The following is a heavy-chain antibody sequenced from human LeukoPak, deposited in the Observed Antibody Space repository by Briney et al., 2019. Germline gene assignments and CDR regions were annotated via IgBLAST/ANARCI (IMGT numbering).Heavy chain of an antibody. CDR1: GFTFSSYG. Sequence: QAGRSLRLSCAASGFTFSSYGMHWVRQAPGKGLEWVAVISYDGSNKYYADSVKGRFTISRDNSKNTLYLQMNSLRAEDTAVYYCAKSVGVVAAKEYYFDYWGQGTLVTVPS. CDR2: ISYDGSNK. CDR3: AKSVGVVAAKEYYFDY. J-gene: IGHJ4*02. V-gene: IGHV3-30*18. D-gene: IGHD2-15*01.